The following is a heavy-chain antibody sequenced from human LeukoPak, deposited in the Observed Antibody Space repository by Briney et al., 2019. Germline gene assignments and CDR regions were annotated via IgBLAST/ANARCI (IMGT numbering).Heavy chain of an antibody. D-gene: IGHD6-13*01. CDR1: GFTFSDYY. V-gene: IGHV3-11*06. J-gene: IGHJ4*02. CDR2: ISSSSSYI. CDR3: ASLSRWSVDY. Sequence: PGGSLRLSCAASGFTFSDYYMSWIRQAPGKGLEWVSSISSSSSYIYYADSVKGRFTISRDNAKNSLYLQMNSLRAEDTAVYYCASLSRWSVDYWGQGTLVTVSS.